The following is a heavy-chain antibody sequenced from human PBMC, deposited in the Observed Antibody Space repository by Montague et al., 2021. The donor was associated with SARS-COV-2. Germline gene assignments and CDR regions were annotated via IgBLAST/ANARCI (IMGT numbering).Heavy chain of an antibody. CDR3: TSGREGNYNVMDV. CDR1: GDSVSGNSAT. V-gene: IGHV6-1*01. J-gene: IGHJ6*02. CDR2: TYYRSKWYN. Sequence: CAISGDSVSGNSATWNWVRQSPSSGLDWLGRTYYRSKWYNDYAVXVRGRVTINPDTSKNQFSLQLNSVTPEDTAIYYCTSGREGNYNVMDVWGQGTTVTVSS. D-gene: IGHD1-1*01.